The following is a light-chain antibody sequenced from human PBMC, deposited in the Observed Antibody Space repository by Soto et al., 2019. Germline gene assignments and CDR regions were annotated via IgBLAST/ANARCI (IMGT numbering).Light chain of an antibody. J-gene: IGKJ3*01. CDR2: DAS. CDR3: QQRSNWPIFT. CDR1: QSVSSY. V-gene: IGKV3-11*01. Sequence: EIVLTQSPATLSLSPGERATLSCRASQSVSSYLAWYQQKPGQAPRLLIYDASNRATGTPARFSGSGSGTDFTLTISRLVLEDFAVYYCQQRSNWPIFTFGPGTKVDIK.